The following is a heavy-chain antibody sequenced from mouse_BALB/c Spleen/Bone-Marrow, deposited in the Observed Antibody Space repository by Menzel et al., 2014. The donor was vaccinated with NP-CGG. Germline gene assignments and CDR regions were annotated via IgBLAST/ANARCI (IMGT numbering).Heavy chain of an antibody. V-gene: IGHV5-12-1*01. CDR1: GFAFSSYD. Sequence: EVHLVESGGGLVKPGGSLKLSCAASGFAFSSYDMSWVRQTPEKRLEWVAYISSGGGSTYYPDTVKGRFTISRDNAENTLYLQMSSLKSEDTAMYYCARHRYYFDYWGQGTTLTVSS. CDR2: ISSGGGST. J-gene: IGHJ2*01. CDR3: ARHRYYFDY.